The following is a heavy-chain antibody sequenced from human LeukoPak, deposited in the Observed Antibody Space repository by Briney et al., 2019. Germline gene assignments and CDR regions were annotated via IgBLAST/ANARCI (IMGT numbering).Heavy chain of an antibody. CDR2: ISGSGGST. V-gene: IGHV3-23*01. J-gene: IGHJ4*02. D-gene: IGHD3-16*01. Sequence: GRSLRLSCAASGFTFSSYGMSWVRQAPGKGLEWVSAISGSGGSTYYADSVKGRFTISRDNSKNTLYLQMNSLRAEDTAVYYCARDWGSGRDYWGQGTLVTVSS. CDR3: ARDWGSGRDY. CDR1: GFTFSSYG.